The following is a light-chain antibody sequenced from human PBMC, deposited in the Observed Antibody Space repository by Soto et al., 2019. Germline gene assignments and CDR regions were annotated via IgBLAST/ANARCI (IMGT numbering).Light chain of an antibody. Sequence: DIQMTQSPSSLSASVGDRVTITCRASQSITSYLNWYQQKPGKAPKLLIYAASSLQSGVPSRFSGSGSETEFTLTIRGLQPDDFATYYCQQNKSYSWTFGQGTKVDIK. CDR3: QQNKSYSWT. J-gene: IGKJ1*01. CDR1: QSITSY. CDR2: AAS. V-gene: IGKV1-39*01.